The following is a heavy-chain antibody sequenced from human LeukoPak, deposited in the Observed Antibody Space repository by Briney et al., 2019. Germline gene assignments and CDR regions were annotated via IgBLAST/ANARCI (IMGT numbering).Heavy chain of an antibody. V-gene: IGHV1-69*13. CDR2: IIPIFGTA. D-gene: IGHD2-15*01. CDR1: GGTFSSYA. J-gene: IGHJ4*02. CDR3: ARGCSGGSCPYDY. Sequence: ASVKVSCKASGGTFSSYAISWVRQAPGQGLERMGGIIPIFGTANYAQKFQGRVTITADESTSTAYMELSSLRSEDTAVYYCARGCSGGSCPYDYWGQGTLVTVSS.